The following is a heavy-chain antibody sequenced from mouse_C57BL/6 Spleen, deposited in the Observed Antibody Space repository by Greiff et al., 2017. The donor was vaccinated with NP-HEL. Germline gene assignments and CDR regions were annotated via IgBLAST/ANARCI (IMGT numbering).Heavy chain of an antibody. CDR3: ARPTVVATTPYFDY. V-gene: IGHV1-69*01. J-gene: IGHJ2*01. Sequence: QVQLQQPGAELVMPGASVKLSCKASGYTFTSYWMHWVKQRPGQGLEWIGEIDPSDSYTNYNQKFKGKSTLTVDKSSSTAYMQLSSLTSEDSAVYYCARPTVVATTPYFDYWGQGTTLTVSS. CDR1: GYTFTSYW. CDR2: IDPSDSYT. D-gene: IGHD1-1*01.